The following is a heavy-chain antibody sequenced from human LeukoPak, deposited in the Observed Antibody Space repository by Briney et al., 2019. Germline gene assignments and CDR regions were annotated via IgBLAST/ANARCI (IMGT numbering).Heavy chain of an antibody. V-gene: IGHV4-59*01. CDR2: ISYSGTT. CDR3: ASHKRDFFDWFMFDS. CDR1: GGSIGSYY. J-gene: IGHJ5*01. Sequence: SETLSLTCTVSGGSIGSYYWSWIRQPPGKGLEWIGYISYSGTTNYNPSLKSRVTMSVDTSKNQFSLKLRSVNAADTAVYYCASHKRDFFDWFMFDSWGQGTLVTVSS. D-gene: IGHD3-9*01.